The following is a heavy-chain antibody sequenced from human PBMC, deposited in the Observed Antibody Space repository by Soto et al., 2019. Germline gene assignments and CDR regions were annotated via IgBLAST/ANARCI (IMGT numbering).Heavy chain of an antibody. J-gene: IGHJ4*02. CDR3: ARHVGGEGRFGEFFSDY. D-gene: IGHD3-10*01. V-gene: IGHV4-39*01. CDR1: GGSISSSSYY. CDR2: IYYSGST. Sequence: QLQLQESGPGLVKPSETLSLTCTVSGGSISSSSYYWGWIRQPPGKGLEWIGSIYYSGSTYYNPSLKSRVTISVDTSKNQFSLKLSSVTAADTAVYYCARHVGGEGRFGEFFSDYWGQGTLVTVSS.